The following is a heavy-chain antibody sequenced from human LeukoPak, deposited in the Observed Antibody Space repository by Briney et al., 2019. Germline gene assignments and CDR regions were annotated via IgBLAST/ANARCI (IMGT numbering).Heavy chain of an antibody. CDR3: ARQGSAMAKGANWFDP. CDR2: IYYSGST. Sequence: GSLRLSCAASGFTFSSYSMNWIRQPPGKGLEWIGSIYYSGSTYYNPSLKSRVTISVDTSKNQFSLKLSSVTAADTAVYYCARQGSAMAKGANWFDPWGQGTLVTVSS. CDR1: GFTFSSYS. V-gene: IGHV4-39*01. J-gene: IGHJ5*02. D-gene: IGHD5-18*01.